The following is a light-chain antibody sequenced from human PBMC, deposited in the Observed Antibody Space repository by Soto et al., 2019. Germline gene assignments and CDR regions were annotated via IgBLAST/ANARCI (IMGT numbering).Light chain of an antibody. CDR3: VQPTTWPWT. Sequence: EIVLTQSPGTLSLSPGERATLSCRASQSVSSHLAWYQQKPGQAPRLLIYDASNRATGIPARFSGSGSGTDFTLTISRLEPEDFAVYHCVQPTTWPWTCGQGSKVEIK. CDR2: DAS. CDR1: QSVSSH. V-gene: IGKV3-11*01. J-gene: IGKJ1*01.